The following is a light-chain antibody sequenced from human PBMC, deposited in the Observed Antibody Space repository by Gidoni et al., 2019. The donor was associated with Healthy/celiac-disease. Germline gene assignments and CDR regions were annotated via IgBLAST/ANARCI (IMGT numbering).Light chain of an antibody. Sequence: EIVLTQSPATLSLSPGERATLSCRASQSVSSYLAWYQQKPGQAPRLLIYDASNRATGIPARFSGSGSGTGFTLTISSLEPEDFAVYYCQQRSNWPPTTFGQGTRLKIK. CDR3: QQRSNWPPTT. J-gene: IGKJ5*01. V-gene: IGKV3-11*01. CDR2: DAS. CDR1: QSVSSY.